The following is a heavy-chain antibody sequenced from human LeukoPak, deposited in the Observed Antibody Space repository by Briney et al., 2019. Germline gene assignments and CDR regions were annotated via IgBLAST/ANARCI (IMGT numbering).Heavy chain of an antibody. V-gene: IGHV3-30*03. CDR3: TRQTTWGTIFYMDV. D-gene: IGHD3-3*01. CDR1: GFTFSSYG. J-gene: IGHJ6*03. CDR2: ISYDGSNK. Sequence: GGSLRLSCAASGFTFSSYGMHWVRQAPGKGLEWVAVISYDGSNKYYADSVKGRFTISRDNSKNTLYLQMNSLKTEDTAVYYCTRQTTWGTIFYMDVWGKGTTVTVSS.